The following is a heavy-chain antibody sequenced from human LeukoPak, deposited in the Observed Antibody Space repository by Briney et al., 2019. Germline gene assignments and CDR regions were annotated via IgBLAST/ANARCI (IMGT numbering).Heavy chain of an antibody. D-gene: IGHD2-15*01. CDR2: IYYSGST. CDR3: AREVVAALNWFDP. J-gene: IGHJ5*02. CDR1: GGSISSGDYY. V-gene: IGHV4-30-4*01. Sequence: PSETLSLTCTVSGGSISSGDYYWSWIRQPPGKGLEWIGYIYYSGSTYYNPSLKSRVTISVDTSKSQFSLKLSSVTAADTAVYYCAREVVAALNWFDPWGQGTLVTVSS.